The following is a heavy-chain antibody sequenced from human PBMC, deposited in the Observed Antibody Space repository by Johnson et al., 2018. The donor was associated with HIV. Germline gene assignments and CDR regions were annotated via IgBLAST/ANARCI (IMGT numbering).Heavy chain of an antibody. D-gene: IGHD6-13*01. V-gene: IGHV3-30*14. J-gene: IGHJ3*01. CDR1: GFTVTSDY. CDR3: AREPGSSSRLGAFDV. Sequence: QVQLVESGGGLVQPGGSLRLSCAASGFTVTSDYMSWVRQAPGKGLEWVAVMSYDGINKYYADSVKGRFTISRDNSKNTLYLQMNSLRAEDTAVYYCAREPGSSSRLGAFDVWGQGTMVTVSS. CDR2: MSYDGINK.